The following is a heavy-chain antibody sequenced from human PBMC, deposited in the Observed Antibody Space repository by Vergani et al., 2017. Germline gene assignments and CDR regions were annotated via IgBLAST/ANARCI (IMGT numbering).Heavy chain of an antibody. CDR2: VSFRGDT. CDR3: ASSRIYYGAGSPDY. V-gene: IGHV4-59*02. Sequence: QVKLQESGPGLVKPSETLSLTCTVSGASVNSYYWSLIRQPPGKGLELMGYVSFRGDTLYDPSVQGRMTISLNTSSNQFSLYLTSVTAADTAVYYCASSRIYYGAGSPDYWGQGTLVTVAS. D-gene: IGHD3-10*01. CDR1: GASVNSYY. J-gene: IGHJ4*02.